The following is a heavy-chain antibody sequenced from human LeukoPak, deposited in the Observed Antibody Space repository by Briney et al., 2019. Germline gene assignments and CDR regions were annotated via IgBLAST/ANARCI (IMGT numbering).Heavy chain of an antibody. CDR3: ARLVGGRSWSYYYYMDV. J-gene: IGHJ6*03. CDR1: GDSISSYY. V-gene: IGHV4-59*08. CDR2: IYYSGST. Sequence: SETLSLTCTVSGDSISSYYWTWIRQPPGKGLEWIGYIYYSGSTSNNPSLKSRVTISVDTSKNQFSLNLSSVTAADTAVYYCARLVGGRSWSYYYYMDVWGKGTTVTVSS. D-gene: IGHD6-13*01.